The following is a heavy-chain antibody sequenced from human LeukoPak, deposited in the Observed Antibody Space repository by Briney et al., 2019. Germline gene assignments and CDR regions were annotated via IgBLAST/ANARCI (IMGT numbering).Heavy chain of an antibody. CDR1: GFTFSSYA. Sequence: GGSLRLSCAASGFTFSSYAMHWVRQAPGKGLEWVSSISSSSSYIYYADSVKGRFTISRDNAKNSLYLQMNSLRAEDTAVYYCGRGYVAVAATGHFDYWGQGTLVTVSS. J-gene: IGHJ4*02. CDR2: ISSSSSYI. CDR3: GRGYVAVAATGHFDY. D-gene: IGHD6-19*01. V-gene: IGHV3-21*01.